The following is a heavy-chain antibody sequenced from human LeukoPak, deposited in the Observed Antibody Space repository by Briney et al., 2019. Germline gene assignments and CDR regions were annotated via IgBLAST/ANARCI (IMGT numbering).Heavy chain of an antibody. J-gene: IGHJ4*02. V-gene: IGHV3-7*01. CDR1: GFTFSSYW. CDR3: ARESEYYDSSGYYYYFDY. D-gene: IGHD3-22*01. Sequence: PGGSLRLSCAASGFTFSSYWMSWVRQAPGKGLGWVANIKQDGSEKYYVDSVKGRFTISRDNAKNSLYLQMNSLRAEDTAVYYCARESEYYDSSGYYYYFDYWGQGTLVTVSS. CDR2: IKQDGSEK.